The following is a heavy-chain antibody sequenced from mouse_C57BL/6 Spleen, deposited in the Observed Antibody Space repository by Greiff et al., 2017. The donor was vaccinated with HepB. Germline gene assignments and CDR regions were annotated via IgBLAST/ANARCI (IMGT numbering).Heavy chain of an antibody. CDR3: ARWESDGYFDY. J-gene: IGHJ2*01. V-gene: IGHV1-42*01. D-gene: IGHD2-3*01. CDR2: INPSTGGT. CDR1: GYSFTGYY. Sequence: EVHLVESGPELVKPGASVKISCKASGYSFTGYYMNWVKQSPEKSLEWIGEINPSTGGTTYNQKFKAKATLTVDKSSSTAYMQLKSLTSEDSAVYYCARWESDGYFDYWGQGTTLTVSS.